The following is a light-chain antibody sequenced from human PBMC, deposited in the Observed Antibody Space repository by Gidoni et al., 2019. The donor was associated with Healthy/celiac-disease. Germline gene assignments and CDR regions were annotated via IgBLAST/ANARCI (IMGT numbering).Light chain of an antibody. CDR1: QSISSY. V-gene: IGKV1-39*01. J-gene: IGKJ2*01. CDR2: AAS. Sequence: DIQMTQSPSSLSASVGDRVTITCRASQSISSYLNWYQQKPGKAPKLLIYAASSLQIGVPSRFSGSGSGTDFTLTISSLQPEDFATYYCQQSYSTPKYTFGHGTKLEIK. CDR3: QQSYSTPKYT.